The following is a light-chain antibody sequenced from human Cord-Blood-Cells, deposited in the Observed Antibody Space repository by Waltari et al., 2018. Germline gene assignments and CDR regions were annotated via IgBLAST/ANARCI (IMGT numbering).Light chain of an antibody. J-gene: IGLJ2*01. CDR3: SSYTSSSFVV. CDR1: SSDVGSYNR. CDR2: EVS. V-gene: IGLV2-18*02. Sequence: QSALTQHPSVSGSPGQSVTISCTGTSSDVGSYNRVSWYQQPPGTAPKLMIYEVSNRPSGVPDRFSGSKSGNTASLTISGLQAEDEADYYCSSYTSSSFVVFGGGTKLTVL.